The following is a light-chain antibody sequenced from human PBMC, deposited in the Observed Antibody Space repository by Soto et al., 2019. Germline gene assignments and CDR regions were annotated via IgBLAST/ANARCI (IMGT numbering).Light chain of an antibody. CDR3: GTWDDSLSAVL. Sequence: QSLLTQPPSASGTPGQRVAISCSGGSSNVGTNAVNWYQKLPGTAPKLVIYNHNQRPSGVPDRFSASKSGTSASLAISGLQSEDEADYYWGTWDDSLSAVLFGGGTKLTVL. J-gene: IGLJ2*01. CDR1: SSNVGTNA. V-gene: IGLV1-44*01. CDR2: NHN.